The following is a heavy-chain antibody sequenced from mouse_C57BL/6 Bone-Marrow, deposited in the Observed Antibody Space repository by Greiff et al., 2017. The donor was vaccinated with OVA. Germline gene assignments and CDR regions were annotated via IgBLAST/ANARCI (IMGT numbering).Heavy chain of an antibody. Sequence: VKVVESGAELARPGASVKLSCKASGYTFTSYGISWVKQRTGQGLEWIGEIYPRSGNTYYNEKFKGKATLTADKSSSTAYMELRSLTSEDSAVYFCARGTTVVGGAMDYWGQGTSVTVSS. V-gene: IGHV1-81*01. CDR2: IYPRSGNT. D-gene: IGHD1-1*01. CDR1: GYTFTSYG. CDR3: ARGTTVVGGAMDY. J-gene: IGHJ4*01.